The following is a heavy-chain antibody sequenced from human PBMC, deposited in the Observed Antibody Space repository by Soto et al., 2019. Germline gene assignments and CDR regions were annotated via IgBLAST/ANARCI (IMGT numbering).Heavy chain of an antibody. CDR2: IYYSGST. D-gene: IGHD2-15*01. CDR3: ARDASSGPGYYYFGMDV. V-gene: IGHV4-31*02. Sequence: TSEPLSLNFRVAGGSSSSGGYYCCWIRQHPGKGLDWIGYIYYSGSTYYNPSLKSRVTISVDTSKNQFSLKLSSVTAADTAVYYCARDASSGPGYYYFGMDVWGQGTTVPGSS. J-gene: IGHJ6*02. CDR1: GGSSSSGGYY.